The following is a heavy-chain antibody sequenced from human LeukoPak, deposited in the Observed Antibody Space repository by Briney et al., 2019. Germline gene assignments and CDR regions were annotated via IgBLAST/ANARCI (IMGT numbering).Heavy chain of an antibody. CDR3: ARATGGAAAADFDP. Sequence: SETLSLTCSLCSDFLYSDVYYFRWIRLHPGKGLEWIGFIYYSGSTYYNPSLKSRITISLDTSKTQFSLKLSSVTAADTAVYYCARATGGAAAADFDPWGQGTLVTVSS. D-gene: IGHD6-13*01. CDR1: SDFLYSDVYY. J-gene: IGHJ5*02. CDR2: IYYSGST. V-gene: IGHV4-31*03.